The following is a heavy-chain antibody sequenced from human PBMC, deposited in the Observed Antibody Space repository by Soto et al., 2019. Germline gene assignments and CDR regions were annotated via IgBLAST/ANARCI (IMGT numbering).Heavy chain of an antibody. CDR3: ARKFAPEFFDS. Sequence: ESLTISGKGSGYTFSTYWIALVRQMPGKGLEWMGIIYPGDSDTKYSPAFQGQVTISADKSINTAYLQWTSLEASDTAMYYCARKFAPEFFDSWGQGTLVTVSS. CDR1: GYTFSTYW. D-gene: IGHD3-10*01. V-gene: IGHV5-51*01. J-gene: IGHJ4*02. CDR2: IYPGDSDT.